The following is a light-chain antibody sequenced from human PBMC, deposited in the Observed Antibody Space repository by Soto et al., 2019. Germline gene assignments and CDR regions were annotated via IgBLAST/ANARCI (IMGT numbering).Light chain of an antibody. J-gene: IGKJ2*01. CDR2: GAS. CDR1: QSAASN. V-gene: IGKV3-15*01. Sequence: EIVMTQAPASLSVSPGDGATLSCRASQSAASNVAWYQQKPGQGPRLLIHGASTRAVCVPARFSGSGSGTDFTFTISGLQSEDFAVYYCQQYHNWPPQYTFGQGTKLQIK. CDR3: QQYHNWPPQYT.